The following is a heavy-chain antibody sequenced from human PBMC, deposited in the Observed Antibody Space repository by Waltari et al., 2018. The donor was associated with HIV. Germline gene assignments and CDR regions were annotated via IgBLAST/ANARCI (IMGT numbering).Heavy chain of an antibody. CDR2: INPDSGGT. D-gene: IGHD3-16*01. Sequence: QVQLVQSGAEVKKPGASVKVSCKASGYTFTGYHIHWVRQAPGQGLEWMGWINPDSGGTNYAQRFQGRVTMTRDTSLSTTYIELSSLRSDDTAVYYCAREEVRKTYRWGMITFASPSSGMDVWGQGTTVTVSS. J-gene: IGHJ6*02. CDR3: AREEVRKTYRWGMITFASPSSGMDV. V-gene: IGHV1-2*02. CDR1: GYTFTGYH.